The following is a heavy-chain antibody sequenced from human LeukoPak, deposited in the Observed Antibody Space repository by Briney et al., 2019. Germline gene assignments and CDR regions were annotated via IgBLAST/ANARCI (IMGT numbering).Heavy chain of an antibody. D-gene: IGHD3-3*01. V-gene: IGHV3-23*01. Sequence: GGSLRLSCAASGFTFSSYAMSWVRQAPGKGLEWVSAISGSGGSTYYADSVKGRFTISRDNSKNTLYLQMNSLRAEDTAVYYCAKALRGVDYRKYFDYWGQGTLVTVSS. CDR3: AKALRGVDYRKYFDY. CDR1: GFTFSSYA. CDR2: ISGSGGST. J-gene: IGHJ4*02.